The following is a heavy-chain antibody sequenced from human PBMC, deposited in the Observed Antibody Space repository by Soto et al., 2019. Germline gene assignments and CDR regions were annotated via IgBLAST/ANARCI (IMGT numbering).Heavy chain of an antibody. CDR2: IIPIFGTA. V-gene: IGHV1-69*01. CDR3: ARAVYYDSSGYDDAFDI. J-gene: IGHJ3*02. Sequence: QVQLVQSGAEVKTPGSSVKVSCKASGGTFSSYAISWVRQAPGQGLEWMGGIIPIFGTANYAQKFQGRVTITADESTSTAYMELSSLRSEDTAVYYCARAVYYDSSGYDDAFDIWGQGTMVTVSS. CDR1: GGTFSSYA. D-gene: IGHD3-22*01.